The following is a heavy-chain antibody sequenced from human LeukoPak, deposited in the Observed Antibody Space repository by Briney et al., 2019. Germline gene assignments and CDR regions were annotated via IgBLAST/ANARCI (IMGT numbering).Heavy chain of an antibody. V-gene: IGHV4-4*09. Sequence: SETLSLTCTVSGGSISSYYWSWLRQPPGKGLEWIGYIYTSGSTNYNPSLKSRVIISVDTSKNQFSLKLSSVTAADTAVYYCARRGASFDYWGQGTLVTVSS. CDR3: ARRGASFDY. CDR2: IYTSGST. D-gene: IGHD5-12*01. J-gene: IGHJ4*02. CDR1: GGSISSYY.